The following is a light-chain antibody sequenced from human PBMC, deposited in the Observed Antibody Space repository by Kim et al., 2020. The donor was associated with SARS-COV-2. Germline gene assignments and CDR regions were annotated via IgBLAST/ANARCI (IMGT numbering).Light chain of an antibody. Sequence: SSELTQDPAVSVALGQTVRITCQGDSLRSYYASWYQQKPGQAPVLVISAKNNRPSGIPDRFSGSSSGNTASLTITGAQAEDDADYYCNSRDSSSGNHRDVFGTGTKVTVL. V-gene: IGLV3-19*01. CDR2: AKN. CDR1: SLRSYY. J-gene: IGLJ1*01. CDR3: NSRDSSSGNHRDV.